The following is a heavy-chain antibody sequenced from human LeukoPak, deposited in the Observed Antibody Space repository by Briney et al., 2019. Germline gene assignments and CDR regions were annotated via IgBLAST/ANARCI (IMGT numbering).Heavy chain of an antibody. CDR3: ARVHRRITIFGVALFDY. CDR2: INHSGST. V-gene: IGHV4-34*01. Sequence: PSETLSLTCAVYGGSFSGYYWSWILQPPGKGLEWIGEINHSGSTNYNPSLKSRVTISVDTSKNQFSLKLSSVTAADTAVYYCARVHRRITIFGVALFDYWGQGTLVTVSS. CDR1: GGSFSGYY. D-gene: IGHD3-3*01. J-gene: IGHJ4*02.